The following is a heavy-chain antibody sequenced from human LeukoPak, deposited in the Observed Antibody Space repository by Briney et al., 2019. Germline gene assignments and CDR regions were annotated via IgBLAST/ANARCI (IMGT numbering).Heavy chain of an antibody. Sequence: ASVKVSCKASECTFTGYYMHWVRQAPGQGLEWMGWINPNSGGTNYAQKFQGRVTKTRDTSISTAYMELSRLRSDDTAVYYCARDGVIAARRGRWFDPWGQGTLVTVSS. V-gene: IGHV1-2*02. CDR1: ECTFTGYY. D-gene: IGHD6-6*01. CDR2: INPNSGGT. J-gene: IGHJ5*02. CDR3: ARDGVIAARRGRWFDP.